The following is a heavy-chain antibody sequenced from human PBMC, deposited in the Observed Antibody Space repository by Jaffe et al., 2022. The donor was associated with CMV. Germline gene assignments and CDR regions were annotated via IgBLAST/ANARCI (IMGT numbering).Heavy chain of an antibody. D-gene: IGHD6-19*01. Sequence: EVQLVESGGGLVKPGGSLRLSCAASGFTFSSYSMNWVRQAPGKGLEWVSSISSSSSYIYYADSVKGRFTISRDNAKNSLYLQMNSLRAEDTAVYYCARIRELRIAVDHGPAFDYWGQGTLVTVSS. CDR1: GFTFSSYS. V-gene: IGHV3-21*01. CDR2: ISSSSSYI. CDR3: ARIRELRIAVDHGPAFDY. J-gene: IGHJ4*02.